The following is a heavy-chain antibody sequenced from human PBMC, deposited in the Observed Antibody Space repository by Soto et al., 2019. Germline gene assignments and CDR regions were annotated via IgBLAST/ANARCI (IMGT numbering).Heavy chain of an antibody. V-gene: IGHV4-34*01. CDR1: GGSFSGYY. CDR2: INHSGST. D-gene: IGHD6-13*01. Sequence: SETLSLTCAVYGGSFSGYYWSWIRQPPGKGLEWIGEINHSGSTNYNPSLKSRVTISVDTSKNQFSLKRSSVTAADTAVYYCARVRVIGSSWYYYYYGMDVWGQGTTVTVSS. J-gene: IGHJ6*02. CDR3: ARVRVIGSSWYYYYYGMDV.